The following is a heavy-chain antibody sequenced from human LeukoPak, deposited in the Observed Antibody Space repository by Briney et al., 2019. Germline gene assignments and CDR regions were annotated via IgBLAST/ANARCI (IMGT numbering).Heavy chain of an antibody. D-gene: IGHD1-26*01. CDR1: GFTLSDHY. Sequence: PGGSLRLSCAASGFTLSDHYMDWVRQPPGRGLEWVGRIRNKAYSDTTAYAASVKDRFTISRDGSKNSLYLQMNSLKTEDTAVYYCARGTVGATSYYYDFYYLDVWGKGTTVTVSS. CDR2: IRNKAYSDTT. J-gene: IGHJ6*03. CDR3: ARGTVGATSYYYDFYYLDV. V-gene: IGHV3-72*01.